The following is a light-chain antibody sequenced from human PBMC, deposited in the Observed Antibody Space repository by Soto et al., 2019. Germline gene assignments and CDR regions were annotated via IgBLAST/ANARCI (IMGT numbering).Light chain of an antibody. CDR3: QPYDSSPKK. CDR1: QSVSSSY. CDR2: GAS. Sequence: EIVLTQSPGTLSLSPVEIAKLFFMSIQSVSSSYLAWSQQKPGQAPRLLSYGASSRATGIPDRFSGSGSGTDFTLSLSRLEPEDFAVYYCQPYDSSPKKFGQGTKG. J-gene: IGKJ1*01. V-gene: IGKV3-20*01.